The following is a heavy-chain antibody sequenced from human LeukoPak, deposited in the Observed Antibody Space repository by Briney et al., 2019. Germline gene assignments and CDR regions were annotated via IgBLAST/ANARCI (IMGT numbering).Heavy chain of an antibody. CDR2: IKSDGSNT. V-gene: IGHV3-74*01. CDR1: GFTFSSYW. CDR3: ARGGYYGSGRYYFGS. J-gene: IGHJ4*02. Sequence: GSLRLSCAASGFTFSSYWMHWVRQAPGKGLVWVSRIKSDGSNTNYADSVKGRFTISRDNAKNTLHLQMNSLRAEDTAVYYCARGGYYGSGRYYFGSWGQGTLVTVSS. D-gene: IGHD3-3*01.